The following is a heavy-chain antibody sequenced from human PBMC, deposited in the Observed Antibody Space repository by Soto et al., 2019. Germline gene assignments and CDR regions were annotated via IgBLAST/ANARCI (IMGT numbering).Heavy chain of an antibody. J-gene: IGHJ5*02. V-gene: IGHV6-1*01. D-gene: IGHD1-1*01. CDR1: GDSVSSNSAA. CDR3: ARDQVGHWNRPPNWFAP. Sequence: PSQTLSLTCAISGDSVSSNSAAWNWIRQSPSRGLEWLGRTYYRSKWYNDYAVSVKSRITINPDTSKNQFSLQLNSVTPEDTAVYYCARDQVGHWNRPPNWFAPWGQGTLVTVSS. CDR2: TYYRSKWYN.